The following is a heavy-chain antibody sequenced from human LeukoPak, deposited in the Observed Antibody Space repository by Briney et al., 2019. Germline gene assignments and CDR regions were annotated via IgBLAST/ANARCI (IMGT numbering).Heavy chain of an antibody. Sequence: GGSLRLSCAASGFTFSSYEMNWVRQAPGKGLEWVSYISSSGSTIYYADSVKGRFTISRDNDKNSLYLQMNSLRAEDTAVYYCGRVGLIQLWLREGYYFDYWGQGTLITVSS. D-gene: IGHD5-18*01. J-gene: IGHJ4*02. V-gene: IGHV3-48*03. CDR1: GFTFSSYE. CDR3: GRVGLIQLWLREGYYFDY. CDR2: ISSSGSTI.